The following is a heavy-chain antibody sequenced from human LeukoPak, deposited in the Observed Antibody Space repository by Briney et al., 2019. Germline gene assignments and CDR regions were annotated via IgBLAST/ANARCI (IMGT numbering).Heavy chain of an antibody. CDR1: GGSISSYY. CDR2: IYYSGST. D-gene: IGHD3-10*01. V-gene: IGHV4-59*01. J-gene: IGHJ5*02. Sequence: SETLSLTRTVSGGSISSYYWSWIRQPPGKGLEWIGYIYYSGSTNYNPSLKSRVTISVDTSKNQFSLKLSSVTAADTAVYYCAREYVTMVRGVRGSWFDPWGQGTLVTVSS. CDR3: AREYVTMVRGVRGSWFDP.